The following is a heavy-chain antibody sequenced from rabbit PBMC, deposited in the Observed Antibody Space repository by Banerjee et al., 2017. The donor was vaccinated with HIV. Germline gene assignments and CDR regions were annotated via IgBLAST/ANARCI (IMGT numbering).Heavy chain of an antibody. CDR1: GIDFSNYG. V-gene: IGHV1S21*01. D-gene: IGHD2-1*01. CDR2: IDTADDNT. CDR3: ARDGDDGGDRYFNL. J-gene: IGHJ4*01. Sequence: EQLVESGGSLVTLGGSLKLSCKASGIDFSNYGISWVRQAPGKGLEWIGCIDTADDNTYYASWAKGRFTISRTSSTVDLKMTSLTAADTATYFCARDGDDGGDRYFNLWGPGTLVTVS.